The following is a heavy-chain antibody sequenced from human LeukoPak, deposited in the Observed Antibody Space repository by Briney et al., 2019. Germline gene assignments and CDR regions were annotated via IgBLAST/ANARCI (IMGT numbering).Heavy chain of an antibody. V-gene: IGHV3-21*04. CDR3: AKGVYNYGPFCFDS. CDR2: ISSSSSYI. Sequence: GGSLRLSCAASGFTFSSYSMNWVRQAPGKGLEWVSSISSSSSYIYYADSVKGRFTISRDNSENTLYLQMNSLGAEDTAVYYCAKGVYNYGPFCFDSWGQGTLVAVSS. D-gene: IGHD5-18*01. J-gene: IGHJ4*02. CDR1: GFTFSSYS.